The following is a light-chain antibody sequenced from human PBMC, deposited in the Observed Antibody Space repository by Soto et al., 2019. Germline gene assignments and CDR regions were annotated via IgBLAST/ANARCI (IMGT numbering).Light chain of an antibody. CDR2: DVT. CDR1: SSDVGGYNY. CDR3: RSYTSSSTYVV. J-gene: IGLJ2*01. V-gene: IGLV2-14*03. Sequence: QSALTQSASVSGSPGQSITISCTGTSSDVGGYNYVSWYQQHPGKAPKLMIYDVTNRPSGVSNRFSGSKSGNTASLTISGLQADDEADYYCRSYTSSSTYVVFGGGTKLPVL.